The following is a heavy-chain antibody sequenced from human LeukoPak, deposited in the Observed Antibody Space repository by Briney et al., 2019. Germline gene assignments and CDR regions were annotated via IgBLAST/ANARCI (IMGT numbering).Heavy chain of an antibody. CDR2: INPNSGGT. V-gene: IGHV1-2*06. Sequence: GASVKVSCKASGYIFTGYYMHWVRQAPGQGLEWMGRINPNSGGTNYAQKFQGRVTMTRDTSISTAYMELSRLRSDDTAVYYCASVVVPAAMPFDYWGQGTLVTVSS. CDR1: GYIFTGYY. J-gene: IGHJ4*02. D-gene: IGHD2-2*01. CDR3: ASVVVPAAMPFDY.